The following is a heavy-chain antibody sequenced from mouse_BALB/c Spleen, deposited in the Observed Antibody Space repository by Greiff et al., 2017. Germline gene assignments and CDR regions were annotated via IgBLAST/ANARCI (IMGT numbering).Heavy chain of an antibody. CDR1: GFNIKDTY. D-gene: IGHD2-4*01. CDR3: ASPYDYGYFDY. Sequence: VQLKESGAELVKPGASVKLSCTASGFNIKDTYMHWVKQRPEQGLEWIGRIDPANGNTKYDPKFQGKATITADTSSNTAYLQLSSLTSEDTAVYYCASPYDYGYFDYWGQGTTLTVSS. CDR2: IDPANGNT. V-gene: IGHV14-3*02. J-gene: IGHJ2*01.